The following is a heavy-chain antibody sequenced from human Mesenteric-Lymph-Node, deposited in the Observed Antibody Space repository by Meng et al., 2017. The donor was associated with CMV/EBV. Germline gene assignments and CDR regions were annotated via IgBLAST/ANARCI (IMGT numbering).Heavy chain of an antibody. J-gene: IGHJ3*02. CDR3: AKDYYDSSGYYLRAGAFDI. CDR1: GFSFSSFA. CDR2: VSSDGSTK. Sequence: GESLKISCAASGFSFSSFAMHWVRQAPGKGLEWVAVVSSDGSTKYYADSVKGRFTISRDNSENTLYLQMNSLRAEDTAVYYCAKDYYDSSGYYLRAGAFDIWGQGTMVTVSS. V-gene: IGHV3-30-3*01. D-gene: IGHD3-22*01.